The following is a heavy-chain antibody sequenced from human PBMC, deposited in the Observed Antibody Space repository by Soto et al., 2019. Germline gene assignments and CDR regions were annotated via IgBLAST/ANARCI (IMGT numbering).Heavy chain of an antibody. CDR2: IYYSGST. CDR3: ARGHYGSGSYRIYYYYYYYMDV. J-gene: IGHJ6*03. D-gene: IGHD3-10*01. V-gene: IGHV4-59*01. CDR1: GGSISSYY. Sequence: SETLSLTCTVSGGSISSYYWSWIRQPPGKGLEWIGYIYYSGSTNYNPSLKSRVTISVDTSKNQFSLKLSSVDAADTAVYYCARGHYGSGSYRIYYYYYYYMDVWGKGTTVTVSS.